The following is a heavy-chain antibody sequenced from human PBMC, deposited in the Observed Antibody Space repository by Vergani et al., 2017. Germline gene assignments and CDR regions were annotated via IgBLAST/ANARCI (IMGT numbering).Heavy chain of an antibody. V-gene: IGHV3-21*01. J-gene: IGHJ4*02. Sequence: EVQLVESGGGLVKRGGSLRLSCAASGFTFSSYSMNWVRQAPGKGLEWVSSISSSSSYIHYSDSLKGRFTISRDNAKSSLYLQMNSLRAEDTGVYYCARDMSLWYWGQGTLVTVSS. D-gene: IGHD3/OR15-3a*01. CDR1: GFTFSSYS. CDR2: ISSSSSYI. CDR3: ARDMSLWY.